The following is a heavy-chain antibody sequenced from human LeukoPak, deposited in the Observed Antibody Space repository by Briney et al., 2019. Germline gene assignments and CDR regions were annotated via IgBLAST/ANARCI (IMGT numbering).Heavy chain of an antibody. CDR2: INHSGST. J-gene: IGHJ4*02. CDR1: GGSFSGYY. Sequence: PSETLSLTCAVYGGSFSGYYWSWIRQPPGKGLEWIGEINHSGSTNYNPSLKSRVTISIDTSKNQFYLKLSSLTAADTAVYFCARRDDSSGYHKIFDYWGPGTLVTVSS. D-gene: IGHD3-22*01. CDR3: ARRDDSSGYHKIFDY. V-gene: IGHV4-34*01.